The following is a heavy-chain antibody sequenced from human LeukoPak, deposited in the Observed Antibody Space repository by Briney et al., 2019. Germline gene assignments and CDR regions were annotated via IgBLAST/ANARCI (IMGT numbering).Heavy chain of an antibody. D-gene: IGHD3-16*01. V-gene: IGHV3-23*01. J-gene: IGHJ4*02. CDR1: GFTFSSYA. CDR2: ISGSGGST. Sequence: GGSLRLSCAASGFTFSSYAMSWVRQAPGKGLEWVSAISGSGGSTYYADSVKGRFTISRDNSKNTLYLQMNSLRAEDTAVYYCAKAPLSNYDYVSDGIYYFDCWGQGTLVTVSS. CDR3: AKAPLSNYDYVSDGIYYFDC.